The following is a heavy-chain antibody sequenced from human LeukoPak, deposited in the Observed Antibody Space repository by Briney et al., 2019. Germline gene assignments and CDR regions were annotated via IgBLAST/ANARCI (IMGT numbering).Heavy chain of an antibody. CDR1: GGSISSYY. CDR3: ARGQSTYSSSQYPAYFDY. J-gene: IGHJ4*02. D-gene: IGHD6-13*01. V-gene: IGHV4-59*01. CDR2: IYYSGST. Sequence: SETLSLTCTVSGGSISSYYWSWIRQPPGKGLEWIGYIYYSGSTNYNPSLKSRVTISVDTPKNQFSLKLSSVTAADTAVYYCARGQSTYSSSQYPAYFDYWGQGTLVAVSS.